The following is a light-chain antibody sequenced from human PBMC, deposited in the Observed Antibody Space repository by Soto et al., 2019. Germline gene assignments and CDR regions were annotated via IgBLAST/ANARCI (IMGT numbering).Light chain of an antibody. J-gene: IGLJ2*01. CDR2: DNN. CDR3: GTWDSSPSDVV. V-gene: IGLV1-51*01. Sequence: QSVLTQPPSVSAAPGQKVTISCSGSSSNIGNNYVSWYQQLPGTAPKLLIYDNNKRPSGIPDRFSGSKSGTSATLGITGLQTGDEADYYCGTWDSSPSDVVFGGGTKLTVL. CDR1: SSNIGNNY.